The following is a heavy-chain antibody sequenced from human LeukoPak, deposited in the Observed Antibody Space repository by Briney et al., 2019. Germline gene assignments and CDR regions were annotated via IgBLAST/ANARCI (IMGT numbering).Heavy chain of an antibody. D-gene: IGHD5-18*01. CDR3: AKDFWAVDTAMVLRVDY. Sequence: GGSLRLSCAASGLTFSSYWMSWVRQAPGKGLEWVAVISYDGSNKYYADSVKGRFTISRDNSKNTLYLQMNSLRAEDTAVYYCAKDFWAVDTAMVLRVDYWGQGTLVTVSS. J-gene: IGHJ4*02. CDR1: GLTFSSYW. V-gene: IGHV3-30*18. CDR2: ISYDGSNK.